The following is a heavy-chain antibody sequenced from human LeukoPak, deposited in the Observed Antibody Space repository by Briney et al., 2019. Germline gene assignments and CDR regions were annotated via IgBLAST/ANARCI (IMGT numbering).Heavy chain of an antibody. J-gene: IGHJ4*02. V-gene: IGHV4-30-4*08. CDR1: GGSISSGDYY. Sequence: SETLSLTCTVSGGSISSGDYYWSWIRQPPGKGLEWIGYIYYSGSTYYNPSLKSRVTISVDTSKNQFSLKLSSVTAADTAVYYCAREGDRVINGYWGQGTLVTVSS. CDR3: AREGDRVINGY. D-gene: IGHD1-14*01. CDR2: IYYSGST.